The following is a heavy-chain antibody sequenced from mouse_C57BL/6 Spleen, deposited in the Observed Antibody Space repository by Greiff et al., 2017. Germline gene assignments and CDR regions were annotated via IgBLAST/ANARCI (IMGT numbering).Heavy chain of an antibody. Sequence: VQLQQPGAELVMPGASVKLSCKASGYTFTSYWMHWVKQRPGQGLEWIGEIDPSDSYTNYNQKFKGKSTLTVDKSSSTAYMQLSSLTSEDSAVYYCARGGYGYSGVYFDYWGQGTTLTVSS. CDR2: IDPSDSYT. CDR1: GYTFTSYW. CDR3: ARGGYGYSGVYFDY. D-gene: IGHD2-2*01. V-gene: IGHV1-69*01. J-gene: IGHJ2*01.